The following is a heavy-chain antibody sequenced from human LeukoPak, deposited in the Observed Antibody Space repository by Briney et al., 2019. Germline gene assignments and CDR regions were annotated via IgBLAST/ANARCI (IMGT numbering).Heavy chain of an antibody. CDR2: INPNSGGT. CDR1: GYTFTDYY. V-gene: IGHV1-2*02. D-gene: IGHD2-15*01. CDR3: ARGYCSGGSCYFDY. Sequence: ASVKVSCKASGYTFTDYYMHWVRQAPGQGLEWMGWINPNSGGTNYAQKFQGRVTITRDTSASTAYMELSSLRSEDTAVYYCARGYCSGGSCYFDYWGQGTLVTVSS. J-gene: IGHJ4*02.